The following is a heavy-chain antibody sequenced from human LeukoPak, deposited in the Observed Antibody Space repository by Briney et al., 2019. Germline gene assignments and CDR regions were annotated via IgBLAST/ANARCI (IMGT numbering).Heavy chain of an antibody. Sequence: ASVKVSCKASGGTFSSYAISWVRQAPGQGLEWMGRSIPIFGTANYAQKFQGRVTITTDESTSTAYMELSSLRSEDTAVYYCARGTEIAVAGTFDYWGQGTLVTVSS. CDR1: GGTFSSYA. D-gene: IGHD6-19*01. V-gene: IGHV1-69*05. CDR3: ARGTEIAVAGTFDY. J-gene: IGHJ4*02. CDR2: SIPIFGTA.